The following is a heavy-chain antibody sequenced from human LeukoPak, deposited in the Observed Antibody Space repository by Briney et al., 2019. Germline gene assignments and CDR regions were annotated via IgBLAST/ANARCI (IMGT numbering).Heavy chain of an antibody. D-gene: IGHD2-2*01. CDR1: GYSFTSYW. Sequence: GESLKISCKGSGYSFTSYWIAWVRQMPGKGLEWMGSIWPGNSDTRYSPSFQGQVTISADKSTTTALLQWSSLKASDTAMYYCARGLGYCSSNTCRTFDYWGQGILVTVSS. CDR3: ARGLGYCSSNTCRTFDY. V-gene: IGHV5-51*01. CDR2: IWPGNSDT. J-gene: IGHJ4*02.